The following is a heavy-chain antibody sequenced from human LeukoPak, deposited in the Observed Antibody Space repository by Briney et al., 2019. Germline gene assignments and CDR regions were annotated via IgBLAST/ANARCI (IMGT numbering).Heavy chain of an antibody. CDR2: ISSNGRTI. Sequence: PGGSLRLSCAASGLTFSDYGMNWVRQAPGKGLEWVSYISSNGRTINYADSVKGRFTISRDNAKNSLYLQMNSLRAEDTAVYYCARGGAARPDYWGQGTPVTVSS. CDR1: GLTFSDYG. CDR3: ARGGAARPDY. J-gene: IGHJ4*02. D-gene: IGHD6-6*01. V-gene: IGHV3-48*01.